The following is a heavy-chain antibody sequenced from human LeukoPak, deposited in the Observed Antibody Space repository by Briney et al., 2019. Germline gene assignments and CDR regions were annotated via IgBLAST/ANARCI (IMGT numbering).Heavy chain of an antibody. CDR3: AKQPHRGSNAAKFDY. D-gene: IGHD1-26*01. CDR2: ISGSGGST. CDR1: GFTFSSYA. Sequence: PGGSLRLSCAASGFTFSSYAMSWVRQAPGKGLEWVSAISGSGGSTYYADSVKGRFTISRDNSKNTLYLQMNSLRAEDTAVYYCAKQPHRGSNAAKFDYWGQGPLVTVSS. J-gene: IGHJ4*02. V-gene: IGHV3-23*01.